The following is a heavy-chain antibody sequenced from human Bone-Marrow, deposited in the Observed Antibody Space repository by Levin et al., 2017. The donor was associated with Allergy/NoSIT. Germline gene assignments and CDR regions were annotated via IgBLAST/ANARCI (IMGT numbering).Heavy chain of an antibody. Sequence: GESLKISCKTSNYTYNRYGVSWVRQAPGQGLEWMGWISVYNGNTLYAQKFQDRVSMTTDTSSTTASMELRSLRSDDTAVYYCAIVYYDSRGYFSYWGQGTLVTVSS. CDR2: ISVYNGNT. V-gene: IGHV1-18*01. D-gene: IGHD3-22*01. CDR1: NYTYNRYG. CDR3: AIVYYDSRGYFSY. J-gene: IGHJ4*02.